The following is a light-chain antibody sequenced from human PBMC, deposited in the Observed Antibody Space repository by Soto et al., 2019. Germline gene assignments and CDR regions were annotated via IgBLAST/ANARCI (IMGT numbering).Light chain of an antibody. CDR2: DAS. J-gene: IGKJ1*01. CDR3: QQYNSHWT. Sequence: DIQMTQSPSTLSASVGDRVTISCRASQSISRWLAWYQQKPGKAPNLLIYDASSLQSGVPSRCSGIGSGTEFTLTISSLQPDDFATYDCQQYNSHWTVGQGTKVEIK. V-gene: IGKV1-5*01. CDR1: QSISRW.